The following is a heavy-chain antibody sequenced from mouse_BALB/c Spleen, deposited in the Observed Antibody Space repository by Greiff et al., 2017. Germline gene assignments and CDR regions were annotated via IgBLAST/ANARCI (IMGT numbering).Heavy chain of an antibody. CDR2: IDPENGDT. CDR1: GFNIKDYY. V-gene: IGHV14-4*02. J-gene: IGHJ3*01. D-gene: IGHD2-10*02. Sequence: EVQLQQSGAELVRPGASVKLSCTASGFNIKDYYMHWVKQSPEQGLEWIGWIDPENGDTEYAPKFPGKGTMTADTSSNTAYLQLSSLTSEETAVYYCNALGYGNSAWFAYWGQGTLVTVSA. CDR3: NALGYGNSAWFAY.